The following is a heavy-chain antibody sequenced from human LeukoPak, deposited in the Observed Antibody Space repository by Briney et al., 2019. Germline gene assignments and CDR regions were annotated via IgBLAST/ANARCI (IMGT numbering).Heavy chain of an antibody. CDR1: GGSISSGGYY. Sequence: MPSETLSLTCTVSGGSISSGGYYWSWIRQHPGKGLEWIGYIYYSGSTYYNPSLKSRVTISVDTSKNQFSLKLSSVTAADTAVYYCARDPQGYSYGYGVEAYYYYGMDVWGQGTTVTVSS. CDR2: IYYSGST. D-gene: IGHD5-18*01. V-gene: IGHV4-31*03. J-gene: IGHJ6*02. CDR3: ARDPQGYSYGYGVEAYYYYGMDV.